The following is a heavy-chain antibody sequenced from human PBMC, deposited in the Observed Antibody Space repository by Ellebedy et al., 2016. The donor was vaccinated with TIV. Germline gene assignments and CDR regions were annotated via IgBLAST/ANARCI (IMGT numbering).Heavy chain of an antibody. CDR3: AKNQLGGPIHC. CDR1: GFTFGSNA. V-gene: IGHV3-23*01. D-gene: IGHD3-16*01. Sequence: PGGSLRLSCEGSGFTFGSNAMSWVRQAPGKGLEWVSVISVDGHSAFSADSVQGRFTISRDNSKNTLYLQMISLRTEDTATYYCAKNQLGGPIHCWGQGTLVTVSS. J-gene: IGHJ4*02. CDR2: ISVDGHSA.